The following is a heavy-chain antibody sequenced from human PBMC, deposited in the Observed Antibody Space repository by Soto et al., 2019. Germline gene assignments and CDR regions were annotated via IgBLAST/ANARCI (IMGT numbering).Heavy chain of an antibody. Sequence: GASVKVSCKASGYTFTSYYMHWVRQDPGQGLEWMGIINPSGGSTSYAQEFQGRVTMTRDTSTSTVYMELSSLRSEDTAVYYCAREGGDSTFYYYGMDVWGQGTTVTVSS. D-gene: IGHD4-17*01. CDR2: INPSGGST. CDR3: AREGGDSTFYYYGMDV. J-gene: IGHJ6*02. CDR1: GYTFTSYY. V-gene: IGHV1-46*01.